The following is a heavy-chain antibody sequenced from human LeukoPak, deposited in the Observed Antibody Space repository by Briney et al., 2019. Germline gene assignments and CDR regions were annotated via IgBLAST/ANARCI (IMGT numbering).Heavy chain of an antibody. CDR1: GFTFDNYA. D-gene: IGHD2-15*01. CDR3: AREGSIVARTDY. V-gene: IGHV3-30*14. Sequence: GGSLRLSCEASGFTFDNYAMHWVRQAPGKRLEWVAVISYDGNREYYPDSVKGRFTISRDNSKNTLYLQMKGLKTEDTGVYYCAREGSIVARTDYWGQGALVIVSS. CDR2: ISYDGNRE. J-gene: IGHJ4*02.